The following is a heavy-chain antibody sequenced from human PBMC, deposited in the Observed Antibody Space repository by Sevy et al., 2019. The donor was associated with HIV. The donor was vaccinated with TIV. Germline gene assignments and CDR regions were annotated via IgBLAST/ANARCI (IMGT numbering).Heavy chain of an antibody. V-gene: IGHV3-7*01. CDR2: IKQDGSEK. J-gene: IGHJ6*02. Sequence: WGSLRLSCAASGFTFSSYWMSWVRQAPGKGLEWVANIKQDGSEKYYVDSVKGRFTISRDNAKNSLYLQMNSLRAEDTAVYYCAREGKYSSGWYWGYYGMDVWGQGTTVTVSS. CDR3: AREGKYSSGWYWGYYGMDV. CDR1: GFTFSSYW. D-gene: IGHD6-19*01.